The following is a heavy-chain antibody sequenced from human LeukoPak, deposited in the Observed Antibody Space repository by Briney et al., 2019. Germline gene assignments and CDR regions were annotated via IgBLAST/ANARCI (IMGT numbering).Heavy chain of an antibody. CDR2: SFYSGGT. CDR1: GGSITNYY. CDR3: AGIVGPRHDAFDI. D-gene: IGHD1-26*01. V-gene: IGHV4-59*01. Sequence: KSSETLSLTCSVSGGSITNYYWSWIRQPPGKGLEWIGYSFYSGGTNYNPSLKSRVTISVDTSKKQISLKLNSVTAADTAVYYCAGIVGPRHDAFDIWGQGTMVTVSS. J-gene: IGHJ3*02.